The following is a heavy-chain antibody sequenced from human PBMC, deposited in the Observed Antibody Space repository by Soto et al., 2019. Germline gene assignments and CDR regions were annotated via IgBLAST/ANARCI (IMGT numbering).Heavy chain of an antibody. CDR2: MNPNSGNT. CDR3: ARGYIVRGMDV. CDR1: GYTFTSYD. J-gene: IGHJ6*02. V-gene: IGHV1-8*01. D-gene: IGHD2-15*01. Sequence: AAVKVSCKASGYTFTSYDINWGRQATGQGLEWMGWMNPNSGNTGYAQKFQGRVTMTRNTSISTAYMELSSLRSEDTAVYYCARGYIVRGMDVWGQGTTVTVSS.